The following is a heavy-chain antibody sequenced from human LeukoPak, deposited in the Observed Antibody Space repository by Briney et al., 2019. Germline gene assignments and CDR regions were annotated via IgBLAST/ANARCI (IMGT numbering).Heavy chain of an antibody. CDR2: INHSGST. CDR3: ARGKVYNYDFWSGPKYYFDY. Sequence: SETLSLTCAVYGGSFSGYYWSWIRQPPGKGLEWIGEINHSGSTNYNPSLKSRVTISVDTSKNQFSLKLSSVTAADTAVYYCARGKVYNYDFWSGPKYYFDYWGQGTLVTVSS. D-gene: IGHD3-3*01. V-gene: IGHV4-34*01. J-gene: IGHJ4*02. CDR1: GGSFSGYY.